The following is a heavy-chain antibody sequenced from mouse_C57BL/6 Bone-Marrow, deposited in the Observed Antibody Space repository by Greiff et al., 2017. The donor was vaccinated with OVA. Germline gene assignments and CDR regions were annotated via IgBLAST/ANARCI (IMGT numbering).Heavy chain of an antibody. CDR2: ISSGGSYT. V-gene: IGHV5-6*02. D-gene: IGHD2-4*01. CDR3: ARRRDYDRGFAY. Sequence: DVMLVESGGDLVKPGGSLKLSCAASGFTFSSYGMSWVRQTPDKRLEWVATISSGGSYTYYPDSVKGRFTISRDNAKNTLYLQMSSLKSEDTAMYYCARRRDYDRGFAYWGQGTLVTVSA. CDR1: GFTFSSYG. J-gene: IGHJ3*01.